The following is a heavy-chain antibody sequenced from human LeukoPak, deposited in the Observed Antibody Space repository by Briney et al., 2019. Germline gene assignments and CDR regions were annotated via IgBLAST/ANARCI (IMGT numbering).Heavy chain of an antibody. J-gene: IGHJ4*02. CDR2: INSDGSTT. CDR3: ARASSTSSYF. Sequence: QAGGSLRLSCAASGLTFSSYWMHWVRQVPGKGLVWVSRINSDGSTTSYADSVKGRFTISRDNAKNTLYLQMNNLRAEDTAVYYCARASSTSSYFWGQGTLVTVSS. CDR1: GLTFSSYW. V-gene: IGHV3-74*01. D-gene: IGHD2-2*01.